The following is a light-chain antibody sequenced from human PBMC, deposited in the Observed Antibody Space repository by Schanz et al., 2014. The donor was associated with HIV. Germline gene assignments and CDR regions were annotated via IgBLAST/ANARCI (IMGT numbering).Light chain of an antibody. CDR2: WAS. V-gene: IGKV4-1*01. CDR3: QQYYNTPYT. Sequence: DIVMTQSPDSLAVSLGERATINCKSSQSLLYSSNNKNYLAWYQQKPGQSPRLLIYWASTRESGVPDRFSGSGSGTDFILTISSLQAEDVAVYYCQQYYNTPYTFGRGTKLEIK. CDR1: QSLLYSSNNKNY. J-gene: IGKJ2*01.